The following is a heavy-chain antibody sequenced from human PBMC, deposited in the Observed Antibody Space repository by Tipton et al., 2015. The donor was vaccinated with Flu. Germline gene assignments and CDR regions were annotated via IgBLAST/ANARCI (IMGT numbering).Heavy chain of an antibody. CDR1: GFTFSSYS. CDR2: ISSSSSTI. J-gene: IGHJ5*02. Sequence: SLRLSCAASGFTFSSYSMNWVRQAPGKGLEWVSYISSSSSTIYYADSVKGRFTISRDNAKNSLYLQMNSLRAEDTAVYYCARDPGSSWLNWFDPWGQGTLVTVSS. D-gene: IGHD6-13*01. V-gene: IGHV3-48*04. CDR3: ARDPGSSWLNWFDP.